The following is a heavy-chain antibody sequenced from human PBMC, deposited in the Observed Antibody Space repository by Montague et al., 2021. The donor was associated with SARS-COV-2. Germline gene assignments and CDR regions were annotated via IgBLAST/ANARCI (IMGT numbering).Heavy chain of an antibody. CDR1: GFTFSRYD. V-gene: IGHV3-13*01. J-gene: IGHJ2*01. D-gene: IGHD4-17*01. CDR3: ARDPGTVTSSWYFDL. CDR2: LGTAGDT. Sequence: SLRLSCAASGFTFSRYDMHWVRQATGKGLESVSALGTAGDTYYPXXVEGLFTISRENAKNSLYLQMNSLRAGDTAVYYCARDPGTVTSSWYFDLWGRGTLVTVSS.